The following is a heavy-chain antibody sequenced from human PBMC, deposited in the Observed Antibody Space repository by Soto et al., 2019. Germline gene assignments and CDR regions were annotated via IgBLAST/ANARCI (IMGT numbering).Heavy chain of an antibody. CDR1: GFTFSSYG. Sequence: HPGGSLRLSCAASGFTFSSYGMHWVRQAPGKGLEWVAVISYDGSNKYYADSVKGRFTISRDNSKNTLYLQMNSLRAEDTAVYYCAKGGPGYCSGGSCYYFDYWGQGTLVTVSS. CDR2: ISYDGSNK. V-gene: IGHV3-30*18. CDR3: AKGGPGYCSGGSCYYFDY. D-gene: IGHD2-15*01. J-gene: IGHJ4*02.